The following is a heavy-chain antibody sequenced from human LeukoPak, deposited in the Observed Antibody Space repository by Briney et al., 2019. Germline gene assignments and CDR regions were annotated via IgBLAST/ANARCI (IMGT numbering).Heavy chain of an antibody. Sequence: SETLSLTCTVSGGSISNFYWRWIRQAPGRGLEWIGYIYRTGSINYKPNYNPSLKSRVTISVDTSENQLSLKLTSVTAADTACYYQAIHAQGGYCGGQCYSLGYYFDSWGQGTLVTVSS. J-gene: IGHJ4*02. V-gene: IGHV4-59*08. CDR1: GGSISNFY. CDR2: IYRTGSINYKP. CDR3: AIHAQGGYCGGQCYSLGYYFDS. D-gene: IGHD2-21*01.